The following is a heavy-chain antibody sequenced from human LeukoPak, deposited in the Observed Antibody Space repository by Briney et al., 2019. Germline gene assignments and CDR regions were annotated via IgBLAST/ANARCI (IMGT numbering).Heavy chain of an antibody. J-gene: IGHJ6*02. CDR3: ARFASGYFYGMDV. CDR2: IGAAGEK. CDR1: GFTFSNYD. V-gene: IGHV3-13*01. Sequence: GGSLRLSCAASGFTFSNYDMHGVRQATGKGLAWVSGIGAAGEKYYPGSVKGRFTISRENARNSLYLQMNSLRAGDTAIYYCARFASGYFYGMDVWGQGTTVTVSS.